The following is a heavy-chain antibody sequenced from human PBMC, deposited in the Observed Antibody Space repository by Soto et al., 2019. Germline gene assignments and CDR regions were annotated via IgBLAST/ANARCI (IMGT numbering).Heavy chain of an antibody. V-gene: IGHV3-48*02. CDR1: GFTFSSYS. J-gene: IGHJ5*02. Sequence: EVQLVESGGGLVQPGGSLRLSCAASGFTFSSYSMNWVRPAPVKGLEWVSYISSSSITIYYADSVKGRFTISRDNAKNSLYLQMNSLRDEDTAVYYCARDRVVWSGYYTYTSWFDPWGQGTLVTVSS. CDR3: ARDRVVWSGYYTYTSWFDP. D-gene: IGHD3-3*01. CDR2: ISSSSITI.